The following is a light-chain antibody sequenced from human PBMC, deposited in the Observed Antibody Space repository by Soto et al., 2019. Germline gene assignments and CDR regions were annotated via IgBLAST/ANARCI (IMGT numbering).Light chain of an antibody. CDR1: QNVNSY. CDR3: QQRSDWPVT. Sequence: EIVLTQSPATLSLSPGERATLSCRAGQNVNSYFAWYQQKPGQAPRLLIYDASNRATGIPARFSGSGSGTDFTLTISSLEPEDFAIYYCQQRSDWPVTFGQGTKVEIK. J-gene: IGKJ1*01. V-gene: IGKV3-11*01. CDR2: DAS.